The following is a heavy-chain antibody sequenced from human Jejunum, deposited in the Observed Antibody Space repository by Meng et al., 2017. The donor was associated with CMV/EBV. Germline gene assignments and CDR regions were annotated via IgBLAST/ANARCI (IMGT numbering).Heavy chain of an antibody. D-gene: IGHD3-22*01. J-gene: IGHJ3*01. V-gene: IGHV3-23*01. CDR3: AKGVTSGSPYRAFDL. CDR1: FSTFT. CDR2: FDVNGGGAT. Sequence: FSTFTMGWVRQAPGKGLEWVSTFDVNGGGATIYTDSVKGRFTTSRDTSENTLYLQMNSLRVDDTALYYCAKGVTSGSPYRAFDLLGQGTKVTVSS.